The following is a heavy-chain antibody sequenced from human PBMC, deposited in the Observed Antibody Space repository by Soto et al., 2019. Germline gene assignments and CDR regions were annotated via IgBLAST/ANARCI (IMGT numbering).Heavy chain of an antibody. CDR2: IKQDGSEK. D-gene: IGHD5-18*01. CDR3: ARLPLWEDYYYYYMDV. CDR1: GFTFSSYW. J-gene: IGHJ6*03. V-gene: IGHV3-7*03. Sequence: GGSLRLSCAASGFTFSSYWMSWVRQAPGKGLEWVANIKQDGSEKYYGDSVKGRFTISTDNAKNSLYLQMNSLKASDTAMYYCARLPLWEDYYYYYMDVWGKGTTVTVSS.